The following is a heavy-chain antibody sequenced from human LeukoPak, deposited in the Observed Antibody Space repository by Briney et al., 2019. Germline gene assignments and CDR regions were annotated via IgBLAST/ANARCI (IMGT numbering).Heavy chain of an antibody. Sequence: SETLSLTCRVSGGSISSYYWSWIRQPPGKGLEWIGYIYYSGSTNYNPSLKSRVTISVDTSKNQFSLKLSSVTAADTAVYYCARGYDFWSGYPFDPWGQGTLVTVSS. CDR2: IYYSGST. J-gene: IGHJ5*02. V-gene: IGHV4-59*01. CDR3: ARGYDFWSGYPFDP. D-gene: IGHD3-3*01. CDR1: GGSISSYY.